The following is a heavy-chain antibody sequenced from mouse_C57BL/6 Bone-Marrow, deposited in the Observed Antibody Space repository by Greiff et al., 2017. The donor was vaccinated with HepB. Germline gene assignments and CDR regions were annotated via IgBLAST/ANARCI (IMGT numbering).Heavy chain of an antibody. V-gene: IGHV10-1*01. Sequence: EVQLVESGGGLVQPTGSLKLSCAASGFSFNTYAMNWVRQAPGKGLEWVARIRSKSNNYTTYYDDSVKDRFTISSDDSESMLFLQMNNLKTDDTAIYYCVRHEGDGTGFDYWGQGNTITVSS. CDR1: GFSFNTYA. CDR2: IRSKSNNYTT. J-gene: IGHJ2*01. CDR3: VRHEGDGTGFDY. D-gene: IGHD1-1*01.